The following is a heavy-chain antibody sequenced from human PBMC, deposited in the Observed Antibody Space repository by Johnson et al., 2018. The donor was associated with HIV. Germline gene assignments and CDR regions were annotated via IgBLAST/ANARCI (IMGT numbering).Heavy chain of an antibody. CDR1: GFTFSSHA. Sequence: QVQLVESGGGVVQPGRSLRLSCAASGFTFSSHAMHWVRQAPGKGLEWVAFISFDGTSKYYADSVKGRFTISRDNSKNTVYLQMNSLRVEDTSVYYCARRSDYFSHYAFDIWGQGTMVTVSS. J-gene: IGHJ3*02. CDR3: ARRSDYFSHYAFDI. CDR2: ISFDGTSK. D-gene: IGHD3-22*01. V-gene: IGHV3-30*04.